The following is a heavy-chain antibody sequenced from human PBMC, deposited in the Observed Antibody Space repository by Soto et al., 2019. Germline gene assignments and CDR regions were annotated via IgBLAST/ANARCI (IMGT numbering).Heavy chain of an antibody. CDR1: GFTFSDHH. J-gene: IGHJ6*02. CDR3: TRSYYDFWSGYTYYYYGMDV. D-gene: IGHD3-3*01. CDR2: IRSKAYGGTT. Sequence: GGSLRLSCAASGFTFSDHHMIWVRQAPGKGLEWVGFIRSKAYGGTTEYAASVKGRFTISRDDSKSIAYLQMNSLKTEDTAVYYCTRSYYDFWSGYTYYYYGMDVWGQGTTVTAP. V-gene: IGHV3-49*04.